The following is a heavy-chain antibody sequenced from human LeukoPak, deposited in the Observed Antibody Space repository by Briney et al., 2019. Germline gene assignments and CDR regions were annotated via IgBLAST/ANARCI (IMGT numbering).Heavy chain of an antibody. CDR1: NGSISSYY. CDR2: IYYSGST. Sequence: SETLSLTCTVSNGSISSYYWSWIRQPPGKGLEWIGYIYYSGSTSYNPSLKSRVTISVDTSKNQFSLKLTSVTAADTAVYYCARRQGCSSTSCPPDYWGQGTLVTVSS. J-gene: IGHJ4*02. CDR3: ARRQGCSSTSCPPDY. D-gene: IGHD2-2*01. V-gene: IGHV4-59*12.